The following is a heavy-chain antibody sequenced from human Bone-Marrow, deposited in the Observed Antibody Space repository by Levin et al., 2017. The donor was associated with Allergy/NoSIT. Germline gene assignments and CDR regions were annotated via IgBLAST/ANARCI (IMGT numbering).Heavy chain of an antibody. D-gene: IGHD3-10*01. V-gene: IGHV5-51*01. Sequence: GGSLRLSCQGSGSQFTDYWIGWVRQLPGKGLEWMGNIYPGDSETRSSPSFQGQVTFSVDKSMNTAYLQWDSLRASDTAMYYCARLSDELPPYDGEWVEEHYFDHWGQGTLVSVSS. J-gene: IGHJ4*02. CDR3: ARLSDELPPYDGEWVEEHYFDH. CDR2: IYPGDSET. CDR1: GSQFTDYW.